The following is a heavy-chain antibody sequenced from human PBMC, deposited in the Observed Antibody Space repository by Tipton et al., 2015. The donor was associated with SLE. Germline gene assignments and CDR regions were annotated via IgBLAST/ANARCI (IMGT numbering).Heavy chain of an antibody. D-gene: IGHD3-16*01. CDR2: IYHSGST. CDR1: GGSFSGYY. V-gene: IGHV4-34*01. Sequence: GLVKPSETLSLTCGVYGGSFSGYYWSWIRQPPGKGLEWNGSIYHSGSTYYNPSLKSRVNTSVDMSKNKFPLKLTSVTAADTAVYYCARMEGMITYGGIAGLWGQGTVVTVSS. J-gene: IGHJ4*02. CDR3: ARMEGMITYGGIAGL.